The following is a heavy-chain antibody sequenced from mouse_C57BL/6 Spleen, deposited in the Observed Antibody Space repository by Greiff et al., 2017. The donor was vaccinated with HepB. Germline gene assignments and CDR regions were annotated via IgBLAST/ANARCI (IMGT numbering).Heavy chain of an antibody. CDR2: IYPGDGDT. CDR3: ARPTVVGGYFDV. Sequence: VKLMESGPELVKPGASVKISCKASGYAFSSSWMNWVKQRPGKGLEWIGRIYPGDGDTNYNGKFKGKATLTADKSSSTAYMQLSSLTSEDSAVYFCARPTVVGGYFDVWGTGTTVTVSS. J-gene: IGHJ1*03. D-gene: IGHD1-1*01. CDR1: GYAFSSSW. V-gene: IGHV1-82*01.